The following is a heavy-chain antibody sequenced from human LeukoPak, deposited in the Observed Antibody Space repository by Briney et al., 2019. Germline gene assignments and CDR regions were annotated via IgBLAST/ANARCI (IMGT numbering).Heavy chain of an antibody. CDR1: GFTFSSYG. CDR3: ARDLMAVAGTGFDY. Sequence: GGSLRLSCAASGFTFSSYGMYWVRQAPGKGLEWVSSISRGGDYTYSEDSVKGRFTISRDNAKDSLYLQLNSLRAEDTAVYYCARDLMAVAGTGFDYWGQGALVTVSS. J-gene: IGHJ4*02. D-gene: IGHD6-19*01. V-gene: IGHV3-21*01. CDR2: ISRGGDYT.